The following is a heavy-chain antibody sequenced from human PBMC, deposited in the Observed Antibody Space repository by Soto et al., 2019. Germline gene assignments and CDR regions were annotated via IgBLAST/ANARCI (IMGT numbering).Heavy chain of an antibody. CDR2: IYYSGST. Sequence: QVQLQESGPGLVKPSETLSLTCTVSGGSISSYYWSWIRQPPGKGLEWIGYIYYSGSTNYNPSLKGRVTKSVDPSKNQFPLKLGPVTAAGTAGYYWAGHGGGGYSSGWVDYWGQGTLVTVSS. CDR3: AGHGGGGYSSGWVDY. J-gene: IGHJ4*02. CDR1: GGSISSYY. D-gene: IGHD6-19*01. V-gene: IGHV4-59*08.